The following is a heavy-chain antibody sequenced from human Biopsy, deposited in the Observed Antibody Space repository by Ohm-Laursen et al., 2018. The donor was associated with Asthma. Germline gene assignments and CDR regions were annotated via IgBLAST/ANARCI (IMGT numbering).Heavy chain of an antibody. CDR3: ARAVDYSHYYGIDV. J-gene: IGHJ6*02. D-gene: IGHD3-10*01. V-gene: IGHV1-18*01. CDR2: ISVYNGNT. Sequence: ASVKVSCKTSDYTFNSAGITWVRQAPGQGLEWMGWISVYNGNTKVAQRLQDRVTMITDTSTSTAYMELRSLRSDDTAVYFCARAVDYSHYYGIDVWGQGTTVTVS. CDR1: DYTFNSAG.